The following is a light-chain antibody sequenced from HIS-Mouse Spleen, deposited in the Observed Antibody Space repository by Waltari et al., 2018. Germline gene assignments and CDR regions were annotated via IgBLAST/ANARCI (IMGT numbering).Light chain of an antibody. CDR2: GAS. CDR3: QQYGSSLLT. J-gene: IGKJ4*01. V-gene: IGKV3-20*01. Sequence: DIVLTQSPGTLSLSPGESATLPCRASQSVSSSYLAWYQQKPGKAPRLLIYGASSRATGIPDRFSGSGSGTDFTLTISRLEPEDFAVYYCQQYGSSLLTFGGGTKVEIK. CDR1: QSVSSSY.